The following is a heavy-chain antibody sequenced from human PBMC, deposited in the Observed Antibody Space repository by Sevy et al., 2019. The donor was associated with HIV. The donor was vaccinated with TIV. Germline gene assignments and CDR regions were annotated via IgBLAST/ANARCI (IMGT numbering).Heavy chain of an antibody. D-gene: IGHD3-10*01. CDR2: INHSGST. CDR1: GGSFSGYY. J-gene: IGHJ4*02. CDR3: ARGYGSGSYEDY. Sequence: KQSQTLSLTCAVYGGSFSGYYWSWIRQPPGKGLEWIGEINHSGSTNYNPSLKSRVTISVDTSKNQFSLKLSSVTAADTAVYYCARGYGSGSYEDYWGQGTLVTVSS. V-gene: IGHV4-34*01.